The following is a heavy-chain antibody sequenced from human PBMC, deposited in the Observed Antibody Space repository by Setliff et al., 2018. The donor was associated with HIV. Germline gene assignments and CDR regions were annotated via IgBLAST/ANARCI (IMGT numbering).Heavy chain of an antibody. Sequence: ASVKVSCKASGYTFTGYYMHWVRQAPGQGLEWMGWINPNSGGTNYAQKFQGRVTMTRDTSISTAYMELSRLRSDDTAVYYCARSGYSSSWYLDYYYYCGMDVWGQGTTVTVSS. J-gene: IGHJ6*02. CDR3: ARSGYSSSWYLDYYYYCGMDV. CDR2: INPNSGGT. CDR1: GYTFTGYY. D-gene: IGHD6-13*01. V-gene: IGHV1-2*02.